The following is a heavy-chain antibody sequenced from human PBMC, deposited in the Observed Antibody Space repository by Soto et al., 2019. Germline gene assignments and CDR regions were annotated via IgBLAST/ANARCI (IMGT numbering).Heavy chain of an antibody. CDR2: ISGSGGST. J-gene: IGHJ4*02. V-gene: IGHV3-23*01. D-gene: IGHD3-22*01. Sequence: GGSLRLSCAASGFTFSSYAMSWVRQAPGKGLEWVSAISGSGGSTYYADSVKGRFTISRDNSKNTLYLQMNSLRAEDTAVYYCARGGYYDVSGYYYQQYWGQGALVTVSS. CDR1: GFTFSSYA. CDR3: ARGGYYDVSGYYYQQY.